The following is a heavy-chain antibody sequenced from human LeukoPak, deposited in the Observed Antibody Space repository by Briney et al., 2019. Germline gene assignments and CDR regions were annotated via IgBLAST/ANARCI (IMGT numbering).Heavy chain of an antibody. D-gene: IGHD2-15*01. J-gene: IGHJ4*02. V-gene: IGHV3-15*01. CDR2: IKSKTDGGTT. Sequence: GGSLRLSCAASGFTFSNAWMSWVRQAPGKGLEWVGRIKSKTDGGTTDYAAPVKGRFTISRDDSKNTLYLQMNSLKTEDTAVYYCTTDPLPPGLGYCSGGSCRLLDYWGQGTLVTVSS. CDR1: GFTFSNAW. CDR3: TTDPLPPGLGYCSGGSCRLLDY.